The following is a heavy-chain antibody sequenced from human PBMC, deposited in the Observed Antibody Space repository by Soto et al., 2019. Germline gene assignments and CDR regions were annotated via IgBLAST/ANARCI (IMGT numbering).Heavy chain of an antibody. D-gene: IGHD6-19*01. CDR1: GFTFSSYA. J-gene: IGHJ6*02. CDR2: ISYDGSNK. V-gene: IGHV3-30-3*01. CDR3: ARGSSGWHYYYYGMDV. Sequence: QVQLVESGGGVVQPGRSLRLSCAASGFTFSSYAMHWVRQAPGKGLEWVAVISYDGSNKYYADSVKGRFTISRDNSKNTRYLQMNSLRAEDTAVYYCARGSSGWHYYYYGMDVWGQGTTVTVSS.